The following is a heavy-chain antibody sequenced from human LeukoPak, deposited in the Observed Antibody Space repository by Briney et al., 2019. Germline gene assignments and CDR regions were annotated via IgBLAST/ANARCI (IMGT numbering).Heavy chain of an antibody. J-gene: IGHJ4*02. V-gene: IGHV4-39*01. CDR2: IYYSGST. D-gene: IGHD3-22*01. CDR1: GGSISSSNYY. Sequence: SETLSLTCTVSGGSISSSNYYWGWIRQPPGKGLEWIGSIYYSGSTYDNPSLKSRVTISVDTSKNQFSLKLTSVTAADTAVYYCARHNYYDKDYFDYWGQGTLVTVAS. CDR3: ARHNYYDKDYFDY.